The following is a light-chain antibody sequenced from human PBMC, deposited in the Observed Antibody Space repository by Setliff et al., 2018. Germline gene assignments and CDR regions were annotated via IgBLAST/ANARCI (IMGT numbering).Light chain of an antibody. CDR1: SSDIGGTNY. CDR2: AAS. V-gene: IGLV2-14*03. Sequence: QSVLTQPASVSGSLGQSITISCIGTSSDIGGTNYVSWYQQFPGEDPQLIIYAASDRPSGVSHRFSGSKSGNTASLTISGLQAEDEADYYCCSYTNRATYVFGTGTKVTVL. CDR3: CSYTNRATYV. J-gene: IGLJ1*01.